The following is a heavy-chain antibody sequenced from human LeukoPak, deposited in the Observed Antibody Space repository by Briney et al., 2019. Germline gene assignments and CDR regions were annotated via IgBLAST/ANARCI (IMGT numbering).Heavy chain of an antibody. CDR2: ISRDESNK. D-gene: IGHD2-15*01. Sequence: GGSLRLSCAASGFTFNPYTMNWVRQAPGKGLEWVAVISRDESNKYYGDSVKGRFTISRDNSKNTLYLHMNSLRAEDTAVYYCARVRYCSGGSCYFYNAMDVWGQGTTVTVSS. CDR1: GFTFNPYT. CDR3: ARVRYCSGGSCYFYNAMDV. J-gene: IGHJ6*02. V-gene: IGHV3-30*03.